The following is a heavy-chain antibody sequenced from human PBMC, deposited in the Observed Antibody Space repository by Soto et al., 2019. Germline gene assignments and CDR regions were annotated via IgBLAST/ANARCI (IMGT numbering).Heavy chain of an antibody. CDR1: GYTFTNYG. Sequence: ASVKVSCKASGYTFTNYGISWVRQAPGQGPQWMGWISCYNGDTKYAQTLQGRVTMTTDTSTSTAYMELMSLRSDDTAVYYCARGGSTWSAEYYQHWGEGTLVTGS. V-gene: IGHV1-18*01. CDR3: ARGGSTWSAEYYQH. D-gene: IGHD6-13*01. CDR2: ISCYNGDT. J-gene: IGHJ1*01.